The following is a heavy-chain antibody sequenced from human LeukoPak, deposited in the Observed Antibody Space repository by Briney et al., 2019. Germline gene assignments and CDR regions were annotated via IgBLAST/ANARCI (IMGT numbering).Heavy chain of an antibody. CDR1: VDSVSGNIVA. D-gene: IGHD6-19*01. V-gene: IGHV6-1*01. CDR2: TNYRYKLYK. J-gene: IGHJ4*02. Sequence: PPQALSLTCVISVDSVSGNIVAWNWIRQSPSRGLEGLGRTNYRYKLYKDYAVSVRGQLTINPDTSTNRSNLQLDSVTPEDTAVYYCARGSSGSLDYWGQGTLVTVSS. CDR3: ARGSSGSLDY.